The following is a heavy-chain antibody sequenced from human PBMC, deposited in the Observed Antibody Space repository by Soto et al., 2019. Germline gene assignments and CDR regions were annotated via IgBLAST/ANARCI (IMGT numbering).Heavy chain of an antibody. Sequence: SETLSLTCAVSGGSISSSTNYWGWIRQSPGKGLEWIGNIYYSGTTYYNPSLSSRVSISVDTSKNQFSLKLSSVTAADTAMYYCARLNYTSGWYGDYFDSWGQGTLVTVSS. CDR1: GGSISSSTNY. D-gene: IGHD6-19*01. CDR2: IYYSGTT. CDR3: ARLNYTSGWYGDYFDS. V-gene: IGHV4-39*01. J-gene: IGHJ4*02.